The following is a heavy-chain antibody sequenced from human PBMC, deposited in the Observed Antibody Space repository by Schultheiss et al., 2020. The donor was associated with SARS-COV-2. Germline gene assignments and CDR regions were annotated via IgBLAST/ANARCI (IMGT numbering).Heavy chain of an antibody. J-gene: IGHJ6*02. CDR3: ARRVSVLVPTAIGVRYYYGMDV. CDR2: ISAYNGNT. Sequence: ASVKVSCKASGGTFSSYAISWVRQAPGQGLEWMGWISAYNGNTNYAQSLQGRVSMTTDTSTSTAYLELRSLRSDDTAVYFCARRVSVLVPTAIGVRYYYGMDVWGQGTTVTVSS. V-gene: IGHV1-18*01. CDR1: GGTFSSYA. D-gene: IGHD2-2*02.